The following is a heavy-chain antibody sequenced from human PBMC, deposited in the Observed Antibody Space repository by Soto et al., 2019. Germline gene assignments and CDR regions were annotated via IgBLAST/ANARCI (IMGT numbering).Heavy chain of an antibody. Sequence: ASETLSLTCTVSGGSISSYYWSWIRQPPGKGLEWIGYVYYSGSTNYNPSLKSRVTISVDTSKNQFSLKLSSVTAADTAVYYCARGSALLQTSDYGGMDVWGQGTTVTVSS. CDR1: GGSISSYY. D-gene: IGHD3-16*01. CDR3: ARGSALLQTSDYGGMDV. CDR2: VYYSGST. J-gene: IGHJ6*02. V-gene: IGHV4-59*12.